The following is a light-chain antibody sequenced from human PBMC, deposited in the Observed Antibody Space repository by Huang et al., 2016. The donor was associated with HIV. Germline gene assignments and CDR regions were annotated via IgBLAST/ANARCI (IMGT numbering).Light chain of an antibody. CDR3: QQSYSYPHT. CDR2: AAS. Sequence: DIQMTQSPSSLSASVGDRITITCRASQTVSRYLNWYQHQPGKAPNLLIFAASTLQSGVPSRFSGSGSETDFTLTISSLQSEDFATYYCQQSYSYPHTFGQGTTLEIK. V-gene: IGKV1-39*01. CDR1: QTVSRY. J-gene: IGKJ2*01.